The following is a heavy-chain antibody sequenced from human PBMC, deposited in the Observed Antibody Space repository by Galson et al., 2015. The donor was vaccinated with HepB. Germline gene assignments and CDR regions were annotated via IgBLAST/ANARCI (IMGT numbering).Heavy chain of an antibody. CDR2: IWYDGSKK. J-gene: IGHJ6*03. V-gene: IGHV3-33*01. D-gene: IGHD2-2*01. CDR1: AFTFSNFG. Sequence: SLRLSCAASAFTFSNFGMNWVRQAPGKGLEWVAFIWYDGSKKFYADSVKGRFTISRDNSNNTLYLQMSSLKAEDTAVYYCARDQSTGVVAPYYYYYMDVWGKGTTVTVSS. CDR3: ARDQSTGVVAPYYYYYMDV.